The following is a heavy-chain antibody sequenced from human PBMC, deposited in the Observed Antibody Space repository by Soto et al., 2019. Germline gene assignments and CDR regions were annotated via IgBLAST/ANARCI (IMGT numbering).Heavy chain of an antibody. V-gene: IGHV4-59*01. CDR1: GGSISSYY. Sequence: SETLSLTCTVSGGSISSYYWSWIRQPPGKGLEWIGYIYYSGSTNYNPSLKSRVTISVDTSKNQFSLKLSSVTAADTAVYYCARGPGTDDFDYWGQGTLVTVSS. J-gene: IGHJ4*02. D-gene: IGHD1-1*01. CDR3: ARGPGTDDFDY. CDR2: IYYSGST.